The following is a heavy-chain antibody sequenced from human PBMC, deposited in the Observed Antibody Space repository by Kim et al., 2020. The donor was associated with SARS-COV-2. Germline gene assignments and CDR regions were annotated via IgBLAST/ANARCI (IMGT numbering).Heavy chain of an antibody. CDR1: GIPFSSYG. CDR3: ATDPYGYKFYFDY. J-gene: IGHJ4*02. V-gene: IGHV3-23*01. D-gene: IGHD5-12*01. CDR2: INGNGFDT. Sequence: GGSLRLSCVASGIPFSSYGLTWVRQAPGKGLEWVSSINGNGFDTYYTDSVRGRFTISRDNSKHTLYLQMNSLRAEDMALYYCATDPYGYKFYFDYWGQGTLATVSS.